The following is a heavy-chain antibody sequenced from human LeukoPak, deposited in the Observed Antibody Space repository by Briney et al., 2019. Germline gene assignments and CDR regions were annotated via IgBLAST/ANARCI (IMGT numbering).Heavy chain of an antibody. CDR3: AAGLTIFGRGWFDP. Sequence: SQTLSLTCTVSGGSISSGSYYWSWIRQPAGKGLEWIGRIYTSGSTNYNPSLKSRVTISVDTSKNQFSLKLSSVTAADTAVYYCAAGLTIFGRGWFDPWGQGTLVTVSS. D-gene: IGHD3-3*01. V-gene: IGHV4-61*02. CDR1: GGSISSGSYY. CDR2: IYTSGST. J-gene: IGHJ5*02.